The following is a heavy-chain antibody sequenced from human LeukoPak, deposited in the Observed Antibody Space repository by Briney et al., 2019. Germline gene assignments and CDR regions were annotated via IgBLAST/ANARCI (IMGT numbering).Heavy chain of an antibody. CDR1: GFTFSSYF. V-gene: IGHV3-7*03. CDR3: AKDTGFGELLPYYFDY. Sequence: GGSLRLSCAASGFTFSSYFMRWVRQAPGKGLEWVASIKADGSEKYYVDSVKGRFTISRDNAKNSLYLQMNSLRAEDTALYYCAKDTGFGELLPYYFDYWGQGTLVTVSS. J-gene: IGHJ4*02. D-gene: IGHD3-10*01. CDR2: IKADGSEK.